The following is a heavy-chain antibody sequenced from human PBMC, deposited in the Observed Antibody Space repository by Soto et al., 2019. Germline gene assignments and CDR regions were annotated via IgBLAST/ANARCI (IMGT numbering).Heavy chain of an antibody. V-gene: IGHV3-9*01. CDR3: AKDAAPQNYYYYMDV. D-gene: IGHD6-25*01. J-gene: IGHJ6*03. CDR2: ISWNSGSI. Sequence: GGSLRISCAASGFTFDDYAMHGVQQDPGKGLEWVSGISWNSGSIGYADSVKGRFTISRDNAKNSLYLQMNSLRAEDTALYYCAKDAAPQNYYYYMDVWGKGTTVTVSS. CDR1: GFTFDDYA.